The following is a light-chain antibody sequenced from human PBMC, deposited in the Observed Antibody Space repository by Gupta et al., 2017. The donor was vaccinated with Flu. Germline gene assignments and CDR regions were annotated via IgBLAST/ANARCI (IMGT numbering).Light chain of an antibody. CDR2: KAS. CDR1: QSMSNW. Sequence: DIQITQSPSTLSASVGDRVTITCRASQSMSNWLAWYQQKPGKAPTLLIYKASSLKSGVPSRFSGSGYGTEFTLTISSLQPDDSATYYCQHYYSYSQTFGQGTKVEIK. CDR3: QHYYSYSQT. V-gene: IGKV1-5*03. J-gene: IGKJ1*01.